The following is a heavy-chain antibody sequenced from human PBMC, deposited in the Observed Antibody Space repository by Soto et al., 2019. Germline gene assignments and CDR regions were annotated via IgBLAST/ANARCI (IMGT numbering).Heavy chain of an antibody. CDR2: ISGSGSTI. CDR1: GFTFSDYY. CDR3: ARDCSSSSCYGSFPH. Sequence: QVQLVESGGGFVKPGGSLRLSCAASGFTFSDYYMSWIRQAPGKGLEWVSHISGSGSTIYFADSVKGRFTISRDNAKNSLYLQMNSLRAEDTAVYYCARDCSSSSCYGSFPHLGQGTRVTVSS. J-gene: IGHJ1*01. V-gene: IGHV3-11*01. D-gene: IGHD2-2*01.